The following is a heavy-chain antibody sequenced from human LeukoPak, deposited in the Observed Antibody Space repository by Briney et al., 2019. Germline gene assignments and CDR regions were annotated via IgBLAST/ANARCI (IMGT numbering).Heavy chain of an antibody. CDR1: GLTFSTYI. CDR2: ISSDSTTM. CDR3: ARGTATTGGYFQH. V-gene: IGHV3-48*02. Sequence: GGSLRLSCVAPGLTFSTYIMNWDCQAPGQGMEWVSCISSDSTTMNYADSLTGRFNISKDNAKSSLFRQMNSVRDEDTAVYYCARGTATTGGYFQHCGPGTLVTVSS. D-gene: IGHD1-1*01. J-gene: IGHJ1*01.